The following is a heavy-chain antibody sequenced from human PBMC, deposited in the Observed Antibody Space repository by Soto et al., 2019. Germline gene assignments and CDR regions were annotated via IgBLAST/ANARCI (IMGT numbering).Heavy chain of an antibody. D-gene: IGHD6-13*01. CDR2: IWYDGSNK. V-gene: IGHV3-33*01. CDR1: GFTFSSYG. J-gene: IGHJ6*02. Sequence: QVQLVESGGGVVQPGRSLRLSCAASGFTFSSYGMHWVRQAPGKGLEWVAVIWYDGSNKYYADSVKGRFTISRDNSNTPLYLHINRLRAEDTAVYYCARGIAAAPPPYYYYGMDVWGQGTTVTVSS. CDR3: ARGIAAAPPPYYYYGMDV.